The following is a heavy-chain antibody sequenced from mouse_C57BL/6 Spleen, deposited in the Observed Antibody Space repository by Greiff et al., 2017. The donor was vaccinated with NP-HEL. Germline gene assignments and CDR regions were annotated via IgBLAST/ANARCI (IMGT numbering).Heavy chain of an antibody. CDR2: ISGGGGNT. CDR1: GFTFSSYT. CDR3: ARHGYYGSSYWFAY. Sequence: DVMLVESGGGLVKPGGSLKLSCAASGFTFSSYTMSWVRQTPEKRLEWVATISGGGGNTYYPDSVKGRFTISRDNAKNTLYLQMSSLRSEDTALYYCARHGYYGSSYWFAYWGQGTLVTVSA. J-gene: IGHJ3*01. V-gene: IGHV5-9*01. D-gene: IGHD1-1*01.